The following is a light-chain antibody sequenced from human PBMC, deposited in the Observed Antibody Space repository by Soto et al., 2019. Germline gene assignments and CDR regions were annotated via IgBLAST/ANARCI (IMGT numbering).Light chain of an antibody. J-gene: IGLJ3*02. CDR2: RNN. Sequence: QAVVTQPPSASGTPGQRVTISCSGSSSNIGINSVYWYQQLPGTAPKLLIYRNNQRPSGVPDRFSGSKSGTSASLAISGLRSEDEADYYCALWDNSLSGPVFGGGTKLTVL. CDR3: ALWDNSLSGPV. V-gene: IGLV1-47*02. CDR1: SSNIGINS.